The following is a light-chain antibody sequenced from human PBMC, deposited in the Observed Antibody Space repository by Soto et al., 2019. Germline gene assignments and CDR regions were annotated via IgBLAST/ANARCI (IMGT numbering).Light chain of an antibody. Sequence: EIVLTQSPCTLSLSPGERATLSCRASQTVSRNFAWYQQRPGQAPRLLIYDISNRAAGVPARFSGSGSETALTLTIRSLQSEDFAVYFCQQYNNWPSFGQGTRLEIK. V-gene: IGKV3-15*01. CDR1: QTVSRN. CDR2: DIS. J-gene: IGKJ5*01. CDR3: QQYNNWPS.